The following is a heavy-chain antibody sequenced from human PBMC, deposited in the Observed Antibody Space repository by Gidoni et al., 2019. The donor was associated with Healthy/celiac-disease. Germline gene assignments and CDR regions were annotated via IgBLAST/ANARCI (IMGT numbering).Heavy chain of an antibody. V-gene: IGHV3-21*01. CDR3: ARDRITIFGVDNTGDYYYYYGMDV. CDR1: GFTSSSYS. J-gene: IGHJ6*02. CDR2: ISSSSSYI. Sequence: EVQLVESGGGLVKPGGSLRPSCAASGFTSSSYSLNWVRRAQGKGLEWVSSISSSSSYIYYADSVKGRFTISRDNAKNSLYLQMNSLRAEDTAVYYCARDRITIFGVDNTGDYYYYYGMDVWGQGTTVTVSS. D-gene: IGHD3-3*01.